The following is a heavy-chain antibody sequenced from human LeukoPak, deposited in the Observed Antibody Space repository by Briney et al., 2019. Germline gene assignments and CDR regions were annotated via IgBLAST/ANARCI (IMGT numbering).Heavy chain of an antibody. Sequence: GGSLRLSCTASGFIFSSYSMNWVRQAPGKGLEWVSSISSSIGYIYYTDSVKGRFTISRDNAQSSLYLQMNTLRVEDTAVYYCAREITSSSSFDYWGQGTLVTVSS. V-gene: IGHV3-21*01. CDR1: GFIFSSYS. J-gene: IGHJ4*02. D-gene: IGHD6-6*01. CDR3: AREITSSSSFDY. CDR2: ISSSIGYI.